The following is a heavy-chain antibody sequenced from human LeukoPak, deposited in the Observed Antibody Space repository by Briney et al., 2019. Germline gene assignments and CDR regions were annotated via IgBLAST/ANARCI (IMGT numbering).Heavy chain of an antibody. J-gene: IGHJ5*02. CDR1: GGTFSSYA. CDR3: ASEGWRDSTDYYYPTSQVA. D-gene: IGHD3-22*01. CDR2: IIPIFGTA. Sequence: SVKVSCKASGGTFSSYAISWVRQAPGQGLEWMGGIIPIFGTANYAQKFQGRVTITADESTSTAYMELSSLRSEDTAVYYCASEGWRDSTDYYYPTSQVAWGQGTLVTVSS. V-gene: IGHV1-69*13.